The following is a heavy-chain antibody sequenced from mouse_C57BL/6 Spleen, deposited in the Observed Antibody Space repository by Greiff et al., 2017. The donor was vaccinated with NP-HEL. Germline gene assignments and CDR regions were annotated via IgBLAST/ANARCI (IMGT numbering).Heavy chain of an antibody. CDR3: ASGVLRGYFDD. Sequence: VQLQQPGAELVKPGASVKLSCKASGYTFTSYWMQWVKQRPGQGLEWIGEIDPSDSYTNYNQKFKGKATMTVDTSSSTAYMQLSSLTSEDSAVYYCASGVLRGYFDDWGKGTTVTVSS. CDR2: IDPSDSYT. CDR1: GYTFTSYW. D-gene: IGHD2-14*01. J-gene: IGHJ1*03. V-gene: IGHV1-50*01.